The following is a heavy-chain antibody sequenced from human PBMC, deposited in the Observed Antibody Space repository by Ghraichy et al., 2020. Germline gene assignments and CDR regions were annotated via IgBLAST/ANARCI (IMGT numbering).Heavy chain of an antibody. CDR2: INHSGST. Sequence: SETLSLTCAVYGGSFSGYYWSWIRQPPGKGLEWIGEINHSGSTNYNPSLKSRVTISVDTSKNQFSLKLSSVTAADTAVYYCARGRSRTIFGVVIKNWFDPWGQGTLVTVSS. J-gene: IGHJ5*02. CDR1: GGSFSGYY. CDR3: ARGRSRTIFGVVIKNWFDP. V-gene: IGHV4-34*01. D-gene: IGHD3-3*01.